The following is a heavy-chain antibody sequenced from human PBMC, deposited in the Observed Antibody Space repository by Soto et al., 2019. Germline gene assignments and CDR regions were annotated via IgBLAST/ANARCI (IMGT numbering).Heavy chain of an antibody. CDR3: VRVVAIPGYPDK. CDR1: GGTFSSYA. CDR2: IVPIVDTS. Sequence: ASVKVSCKTSGGTFSSYAISWVRQAPGQGLEWMGGIVPIVDTSTYAQKFQGGVTITADESTSTVYMELSSLRSDDTAVYYCVRVVAIPGYPDKRGQGTLVTVSS. V-gene: IGHV1-69*13. D-gene: IGHD5-12*01. J-gene: IGHJ4*02.